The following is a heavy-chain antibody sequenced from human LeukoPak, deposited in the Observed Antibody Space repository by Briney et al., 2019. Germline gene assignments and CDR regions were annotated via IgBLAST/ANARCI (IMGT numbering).Heavy chain of an antibody. CDR2: IYPGDSDT. Sequence: GESLKISCWATGYNFANYWIGWVRQMPGKGLEWMGIIYPGDSDTRYSPSFQGQVTISADKSISTAYLQWSSLKASDTAMYYCATLGNAAIDYWGQGTLVTVSS. CDR3: ATLGNAAIDY. D-gene: IGHD3-16*01. J-gene: IGHJ4*02. CDR1: GYNFANYW. V-gene: IGHV5-51*01.